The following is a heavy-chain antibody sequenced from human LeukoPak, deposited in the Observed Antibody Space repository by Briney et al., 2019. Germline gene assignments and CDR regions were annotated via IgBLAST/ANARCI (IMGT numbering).Heavy chain of an antibody. D-gene: IGHD3-10*01. Sequence: SETLSLTCAVYGRSFSGYYWSWIRQPPGKGLEWIGEINHSGSTNYNPSLKSRVTISVDTSKNQFSLKLSSVTAADTAVYYCARWSVRGGALGYYYYYGMDVWGQGTTVTVSS. CDR1: GRSFSGYY. CDR3: ARWSVRGGALGYYYYYGMDV. J-gene: IGHJ6*02. V-gene: IGHV4-34*01. CDR2: INHSGST.